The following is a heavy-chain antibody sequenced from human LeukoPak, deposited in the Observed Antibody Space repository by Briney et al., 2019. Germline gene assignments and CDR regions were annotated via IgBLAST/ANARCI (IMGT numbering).Heavy chain of an antibody. V-gene: IGHV3-53*01. J-gene: IGHJ4*02. CDR3: AKRSAHNDY. CDR2: IYGGGGT. Sequence: GGSLRLSCAASGFTGNWNCMGWVRHAPGLWLEWVSLIYGGGGTYYANSVKGRFTISRDNSKNTLYLQMNSLRAEDTAVYYCAKRSAHNDYWWQGTLVTVSS. CDR1: GFTGNWNC.